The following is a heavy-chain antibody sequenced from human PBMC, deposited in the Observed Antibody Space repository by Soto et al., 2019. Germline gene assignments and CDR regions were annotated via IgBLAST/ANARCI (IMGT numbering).Heavy chain of an antibody. D-gene: IGHD2-15*01. CDR3: ARDLNPSLLVVVVAAGHYMDV. CDR1: GFTFSSYS. V-gene: IGHV3-48*01. J-gene: IGHJ6*03. Sequence: GGSLRLSCAASGFTFSSYSMNWVRQAPGKGLEWVSYISSSSSTIYYADSVKGRFTISRDNAKNSLYLQMNSLRAEDTAVYYCARDLNPSLLVVVVAAGHYMDVWGKGTTVTVSS. CDR2: ISSSSSTI.